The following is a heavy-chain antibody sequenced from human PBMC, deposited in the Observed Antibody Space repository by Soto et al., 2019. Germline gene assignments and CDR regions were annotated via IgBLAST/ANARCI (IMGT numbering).Heavy chain of an antibody. Sequence: GGSLRLSCAASGFTFSSYEMNWVRQAPGKGLEWVSYISSSGSTIYYADSVKGRFTISRDNAKNSLYLQMNSLRAEDTAVYYCAREEDTAMVRSYYYYGMDVWGQGTTVTVSS. V-gene: IGHV3-48*03. J-gene: IGHJ6*02. CDR2: ISSSGSTI. CDR1: GFTFSSYE. D-gene: IGHD5-18*01. CDR3: AREEDTAMVRSYYYYGMDV.